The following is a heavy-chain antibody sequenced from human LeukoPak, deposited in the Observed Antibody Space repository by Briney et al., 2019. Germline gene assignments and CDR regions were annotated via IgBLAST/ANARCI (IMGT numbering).Heavy chain of an antibody. CDR2: INHSGST. Sequence: SETLSLTCAVYGGSFSGYYWSWIRQPPGKGLEWIGEINHSGSTNYNPSLKSRVTISVDTSKNQFSLELSSVTAADTAVYYCARGLWFGANYFDYWGQGTLVTVSS. CDR1: GGSFSGYY. CDR3: ARGLWFGANYFDY. D-gene: IGHD3-10*01. V-gene: IGHV4-34*01. J-gene: IGHJ4*02.